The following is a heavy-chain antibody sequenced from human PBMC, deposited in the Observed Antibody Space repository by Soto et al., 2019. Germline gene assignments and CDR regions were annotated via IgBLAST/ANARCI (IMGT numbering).Heavy chain of an antibody. V-gene: IGHV3-33*01. Sequence: GGSLRLSCAASGFTFSSYGMHWVRQAPGKGLEWVAVIWYDGSNKYYADSVKGRFTISRDNSKNTLYLQMNSLRAEDTAVYYCARGQLPYSPTGLFDYWGQGTLVTVSS. CDR2: IWYDGSNK. CDR1: GFTFSSYG. J-gene: IGHJ4*02. D-gene: IGHD6-13*01. CDR3: ARGQLPYSPTGLFDY.